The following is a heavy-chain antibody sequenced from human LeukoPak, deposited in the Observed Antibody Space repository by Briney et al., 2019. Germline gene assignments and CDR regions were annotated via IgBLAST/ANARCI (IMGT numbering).Heavy chain of an antibody. Sequence: SETLSLTCTVSGGSISSGGYYWSWIRQHPGKGLEWIGYIYYSGSTCYNPSLKSRVTISVDTSKNQLSLKLSSVTAADTAVYYCARAGIDSSGYPPPGSFDYWGQGTLVTVSS. CDR3: ARAGIDSSGYPPPGSFDY. J-gene: IGHJ4*02. V-gene: IGHV4-31*03. CDR1: GGSISSGGYY. D-gene: IGHD3-22*01. CDR2: IYYSGST.